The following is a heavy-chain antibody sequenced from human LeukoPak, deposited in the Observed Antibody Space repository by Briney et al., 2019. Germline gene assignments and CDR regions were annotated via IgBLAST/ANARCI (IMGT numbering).Heavy chain of an antibody. J-gene: IGHJ4*02. CDR1: GGSISSYY. Sequence: SETLSLTCTVSGGSISSYYWSWIRQPPGKGLEWIGYIYYSGSTNYNPSLKSRVTISVDTSKNQFSLKLSSVTAADTAVYYCASEDTMVRGKIDYWGQGTLVTVSS. CDR3: ASEDTMVRGKIDY. V-gene: IGHV4-59*01. CDR2: IYYSGST. D-gene: IGHD3-10*01.